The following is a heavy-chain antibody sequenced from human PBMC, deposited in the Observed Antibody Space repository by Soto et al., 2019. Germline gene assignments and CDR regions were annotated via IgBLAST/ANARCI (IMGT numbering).Heavy chain of an antibody. J-gene: IGHJ4*02. CDR3: GRDGSRWYYFDC. CDR2: ISASGTFT. D-gene: IGHD6-19*01. Sequence: EVQLLESGGALVQPGGSLSLACAASGFTFTNFAMSWVRQAPGKGLEWVSGISASGTFTYYAASVKGRFTISRDNRENTLSLPLDNLRGEDTASYYCGRDGSRWYYFDCWGPGTLVTFSS. CDR1: GFTFTNFA. V-gene: IGHV3-23*01.